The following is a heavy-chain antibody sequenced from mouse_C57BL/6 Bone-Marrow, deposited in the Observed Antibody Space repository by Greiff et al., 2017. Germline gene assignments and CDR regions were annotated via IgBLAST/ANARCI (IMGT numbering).Heavy chain of an antibody. CDR2: ISDGGSYT. Sequence: HLVESGGGLVKPGGSLKLSCAASGFTFSSYAMSWVRQTPEKRLEWVATISDGGSYTYYPDNVKGRFTISRDNAKNNLYLQMSHLKSEDTAMYYCARWLLGAMDYWGQGTSVTVSS. V-gene: IGHV5-4*01. CDR1: GFTFSSYA. J-gene: IGHJ4*01. CDR3: ARWLLGAMDY. D-gene: IGHD2-3*01.